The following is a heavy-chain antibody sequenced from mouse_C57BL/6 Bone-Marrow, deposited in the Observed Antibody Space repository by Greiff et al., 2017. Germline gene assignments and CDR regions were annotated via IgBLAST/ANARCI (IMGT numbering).Heavy chain of an antibody. Sequence: VQLQQSGPELVKPGASVKLPCKASGYTFTDYNMDWVKQSPGKSLEWIGDINPNNGGTIYNQKFKGKATLTVDKSSSTAYMELRSLTSEDTAVYYCARDGRYWDFDVWGTGTTVTVSS. CDR3: ARDGRYWDFDV. CDR2: INPNNGGT. D-gene: IGHD1-2*01. J-gene: IGHJ1*03. V-gene: IGHV1-18*01. CDR1: GYTFTDYN.